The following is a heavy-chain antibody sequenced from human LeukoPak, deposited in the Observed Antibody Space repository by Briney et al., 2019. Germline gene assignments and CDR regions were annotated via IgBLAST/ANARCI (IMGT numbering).Heavy chain of an antibody. CDR1: GFTFSTYA. D-gene: IGHD6-19*01. Sequence: PGRSLRLSCAASGFTFSTYAMHWVRQAPGKGLEWVAIISYNGRNKYYADSVKGRFTISRDNSKNTLYLQMNSLRAEDTAVYYCARDRFHSSGWHWYSDYWGQGTLVTVSS. CDR2: ISYNGRNK. J-gene: IGHJ4*02. CDR3: ARDRFHSSGWHWYSDY. V-gene: IGHV3-30*04.